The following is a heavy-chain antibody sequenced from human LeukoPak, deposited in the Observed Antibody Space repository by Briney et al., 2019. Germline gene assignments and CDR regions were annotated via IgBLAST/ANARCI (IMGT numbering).Heavy chain of an antibody. Sequence: SVKVSCTASGGPFSGHAFNWVRQAPGQGLEWMGGKIPMFDSANYAQKFKDRLTITADEVTKTVYMELRSLTSDDPATYYCARDSEGYNYSWFDPWGQGTLVTVSS. V-gene: IGHV1-69*13. CDR2: KIPMFDSA. J-gene: IGHJ5*02. D-gene: IGHD5-24*01. CDR1: GGPFSGHA. CDR3: ARDSEGYNYSWFDP.